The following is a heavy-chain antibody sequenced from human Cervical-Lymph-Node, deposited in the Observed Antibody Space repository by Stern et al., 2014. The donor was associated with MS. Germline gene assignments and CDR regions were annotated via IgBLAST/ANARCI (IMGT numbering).Heavy chain of an antibody. D-gene: IGHD1-26*01. CDR1: RYTFSTST. CDR3: ATDVGDDIIHY. Sequence: VQLVESGAEVKKPGASVSVSCKASRYTFSTSTIYWVRQATGQRLEWMDGRSPDNGNTRYSQKFQGRVTFTRDTSASTAYMQVSGLRSDDTAVYYCATDVGDDIIHYWGQGTLVTVSS. V-gene: IGHV1-3*01. J-gene: IGHJ4*02. CDR2: RSPDNGNT.